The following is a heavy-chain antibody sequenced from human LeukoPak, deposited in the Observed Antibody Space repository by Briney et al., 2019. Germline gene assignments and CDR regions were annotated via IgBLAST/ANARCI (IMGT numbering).Heavy chain of an antibody. CDR1: GSRFTSYW. CDR2: IYPGESDT. J-gene: IGHJ5*02. D-gene: IGHD3-9*01. Sequence: NPGGSLKISCQGSGSRFTSYWIGWVRQLPGKGLEWMGIIYPGESDTRYSPSFQGQVTISADQSISTAYLQWSSLKASDTAMYYCARGWLPRVPWWFDPWGQGTLVTVSS. V-gene: IGHV5-51*01. CDR3: ARGWLPRVPWWFDP.